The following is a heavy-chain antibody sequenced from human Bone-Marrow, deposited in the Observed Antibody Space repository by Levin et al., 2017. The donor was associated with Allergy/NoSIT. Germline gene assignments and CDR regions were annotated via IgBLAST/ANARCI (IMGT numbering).Heavy chain of an antibody. J-gene: IGHJ4*02. CDR2: IGGSRDSI. V-gene: IGHV3-48*01. D-gene: IGHD3-22*01. CDR1: GYTFSDHD. Sequence: GESLKISCAASGYTFSDHDISWVRQAPGKGLEWVSYIGGSRDSIKYADSVKGRFTISRDNAENSLYLQMDSLRVDDTAVYYCARGYGSGYVAYWGQGTLVTVSS. CDR3: ARGYGSGYVAY.